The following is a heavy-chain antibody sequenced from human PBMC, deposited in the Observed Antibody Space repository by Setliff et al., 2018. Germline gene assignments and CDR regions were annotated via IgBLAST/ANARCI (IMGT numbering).Heavy chain of an antibody. J-gene: IGHJ4*02. CDR1: GVSVSGYF. CDR3: ARDGAGHTESWKGHFGY. D-gene: IGHD1-1*01. V-gene: IGHV4-59*02. Sequence: SETLSLTCAVYGVSVSGYFWSWIRQPPGKPLEWIGYISYSGSTNYNPSLKTRVSISEDTSRNQISLRLLSVSAADTAVYFCARDGAGHTESWKGHFGYWGQGTEVTVSS. CDR2: ISYSGST.